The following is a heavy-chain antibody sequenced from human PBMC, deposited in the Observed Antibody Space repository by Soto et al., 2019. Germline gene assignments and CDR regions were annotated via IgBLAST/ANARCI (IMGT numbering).Heavy chain of an antibody. J-gene: IGHJ6*02. CDR2: IIPIFGTA. Sequence: GASVKVSCKASGGTFSSYAISWVRQAPGQRLEWMGGIIPIFGTANYAQKFQGRVTITADESTSTAYMELSSLRSEDTAVYYCARDGATYSSSSPYGMDVWGQGTTVTVSS. D-gene: IGHD6-6*01. CDR3: ARDGATYSSSSPYGMDV. V-gene: IGHV1-69*13. CDR1: GGTFSSYA.